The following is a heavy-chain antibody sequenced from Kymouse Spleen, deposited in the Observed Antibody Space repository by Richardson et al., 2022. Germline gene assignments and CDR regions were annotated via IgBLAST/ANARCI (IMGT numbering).Heavy chain of an antibody. Sequence: QVQLVESGGGVVQPGRSLRLSCAASGFTFSSYGMHWVRQAPGKGLEWVAVIWYDGSNKYYADSVKGRFTISRDNSKNTLYLQMNSLRAEDTAVYYCARELNYYYYGMDVWGQGTTVTVSS. V-gene: IGHV3-33*01. CDR3: ARELNYYYYGMDV. CDR1: GFTFSSYG. CDR2: IWYDGSNK. D-gene: IGHD2-8*01. J-gene: IGHJ6*02.